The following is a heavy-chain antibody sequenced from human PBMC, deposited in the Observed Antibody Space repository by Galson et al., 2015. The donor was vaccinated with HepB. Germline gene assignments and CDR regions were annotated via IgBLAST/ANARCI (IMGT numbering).Heavy chain of an antibody. CDR3: ARGRSSSTASCTASPNWFDP. J-gene: IGHJ5*02. V-gene: IGHV7-4-1*02. D-gene: IGHD2-2*01. CDR2: INTNTGNP. Sequence: SVKVSCKASGYTFTRYAINWVRQAPGQGLEWMGWINTNTGNPTYAQGFTGRFVFSLDTPVSTAYLQISSLKAEDTAVYYCARGRSSSTASCTASPNWFDPWGQGTLVTVSS. CDR1: GYTFTRYA.